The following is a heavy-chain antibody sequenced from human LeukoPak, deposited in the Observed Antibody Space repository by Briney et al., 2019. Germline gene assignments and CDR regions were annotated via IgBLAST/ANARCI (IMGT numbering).Heavy chain of an antibody. CDR1: GYTFTRYG. Sequence: ASVKVSCKASGYTFTRYGISWVRQAPGQGLEWMGWISAYNGNTNYAQKLQGRVTMTTDTSTSTAYMELRSLRSDDTAVYYCAREGQQLVDEYYYGMDVWGQGTTVTVSS. CDR3: AREGQQLVDEYYYGMDV. D-gene: IGHD6-13*01. V-gene: IGHV1-18*01. J-gene: IGHJ6*02. CDR2: ISAYNGNT.